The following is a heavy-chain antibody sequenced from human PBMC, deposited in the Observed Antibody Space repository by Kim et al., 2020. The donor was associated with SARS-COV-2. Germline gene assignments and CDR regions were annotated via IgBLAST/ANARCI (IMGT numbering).Heavy chain of an antibody. Sequence: GGSLRLSCAASGFTFSSHDMIWVRQPPGKGLEWMSGITSSGGETSYADSVKGRFTISRDNSKNTLYLQMNSLRADDTALYYCARKAIVGVSGGFDPWGQGTLVTVSS. D-gene: IGHD3-16*01. CDR1: GFTFSSHD. V-gene: IGHV3-23*01. CDR2: ITSSGGET. J-gene: IGHJ5*02. CDR3: ARKAIVGVSGGFDP.